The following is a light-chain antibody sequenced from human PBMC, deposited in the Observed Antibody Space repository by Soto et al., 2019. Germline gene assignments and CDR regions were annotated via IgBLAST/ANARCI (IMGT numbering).Light chain of an antibody. CDR3: AAWDDSLSGVV. J-gene: IGLJ2*01. Sequence: QSVLTQPPSASGTPGQRVTISCSGSSSNIGSNYVYWYQQFPGTAPKLLIYRNNERPSGVPDRFSGSKSGTSASLAISGLRPEDEPNFYCAAWDDSLSGVVFGGGTKLTVL. CDR2: RNN. CDR1: SSNIGSNY. V-gene: IGLV1-47*01.